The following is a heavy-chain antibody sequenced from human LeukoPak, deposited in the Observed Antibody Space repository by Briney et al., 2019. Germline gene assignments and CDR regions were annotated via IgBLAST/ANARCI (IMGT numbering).Heavy chain of an antibody. CDR3: ARRGGSGRAFDY. Sequence: SETLSLTCSVSGASISGGTYYWGWLRRPPGTGLEWIGSIYYTGSTYDNPSLKSRVTISVDTSKNQFSLKLSSVTAADTAVYYCARRGGSGRAFDYWGQGTLVTVSS. V-gene: IGHV4-39*01. CDR1: GASISGGTYY. J-gene: IGHJ4*02. D-gene: IGHD1-26*01. CDR2: IYYTGST.